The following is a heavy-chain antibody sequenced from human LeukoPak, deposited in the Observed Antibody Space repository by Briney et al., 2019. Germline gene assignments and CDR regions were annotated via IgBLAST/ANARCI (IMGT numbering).Heavy chain of an antibody. J-gene: IGHJ4*02. D-gene: IGHD5-18*01. CDR3: ARRLRGYSYGRLDY. CDR1: GGSFSGYY. Sequence: SETLSLTCAVYGGSFSGYYWSWIRQPPGKGLEWIGEINHSGSTNYNPSLKSRVTISVDTSKNQFSLKLSSVTAADTAVYYCARRLRGYSYGRLDYWGQGTLVTVSS. CDR2: INHSGST. V-gene: IGHV4-34*01.